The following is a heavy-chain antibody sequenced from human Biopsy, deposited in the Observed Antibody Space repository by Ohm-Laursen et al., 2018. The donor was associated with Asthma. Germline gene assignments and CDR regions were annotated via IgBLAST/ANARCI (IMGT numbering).Heavy chain of an antibody. CDR3: AKITTDRQKANNWFDP. J-gene: IGHJ5*02. CDR1: GFSFSDYY. D-gene: IGHD3-22*01. V-gene: IGHV3-23*01. CDR2: ISASGVRT. Sequence: SLRLSCSASGFSFSDYYMTWMRQAPGKGLEWVSSISASGVRTFYADSVKGRFTVSRDSSRNTLYLQLSTLRVEDTAVYFCAKITTDRQKANNWFDPWGQGTLVTVSS.